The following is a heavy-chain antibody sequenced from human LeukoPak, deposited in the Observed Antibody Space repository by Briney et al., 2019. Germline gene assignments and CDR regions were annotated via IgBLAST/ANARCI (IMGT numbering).Heavy chain of an antibody. CDR2: ISGRGVST. D-gene: IGHD2-2*01. J-gene: IGHJ4*02. Sequence: GGSLRLSCTASGFTFSTYAMNWVRHAPGKGLEWVSGISGRGVSTYYADSVKGRFTISRDNSNNTLYLQMSSLGAEDTAVYYCAKDWGMGDQLLRIDYWGQGTLVTVSS. CDR1: GFTFSTYA. V-gene: IGHV3-23*01. CDR3: AKDWGMGDQLLRIDY.